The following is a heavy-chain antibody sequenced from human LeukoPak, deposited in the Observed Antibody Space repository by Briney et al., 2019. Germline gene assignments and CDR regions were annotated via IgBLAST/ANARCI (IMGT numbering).Heavy chain of an antibody. J-gene: IGHJ4*02. Sequence: ASVNVSYRASGYTFTTYYLHWVRQVPGQGLDWMGIINPSGGATSYAQKFQGRVTLTRDTSTSTVYMELSSLKSEDTGVYYCARVRGGVRGVVWDLWGQGTLVTVSS. V-gene: IGHV1-46*01. CDR1: GYTFTTYY. CDR3: ARVRGGVRGVVWDL. D-gene: IGHD3-10*01. CDR2: INPSGGAT.